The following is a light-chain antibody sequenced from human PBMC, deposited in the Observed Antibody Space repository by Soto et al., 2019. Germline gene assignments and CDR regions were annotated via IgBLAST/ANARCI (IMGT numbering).Light chain of an antibody. CDR2: DAS. V-gene: IGKV1-5*01. J-gene: IGKJ1*01. CDR1: QDIGTW. CDR3: QQYDSYSSGP. Sequence: DIQMTQSPSTLSASVGDRVTITCRASQDIGTWLAWYQQKPGKAPKVLIFDASSLKTGVPSRFSGSGSGTEFTLTISNLQPDDFATYYCQQYDSYSSGPFGQGTKVDIK.